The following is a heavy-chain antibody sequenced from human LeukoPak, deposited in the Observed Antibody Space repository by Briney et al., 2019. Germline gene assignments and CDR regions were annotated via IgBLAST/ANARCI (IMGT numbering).Heavy chain of an antibody. D-gene: IGHD2-2*02. CDR2: VYYSGST. V-gene: IGHV4-59*08. CDR3: ARRCSGPTCYTDAYDI. J-gene: IGHJ3*02. Sequence: PSETLSLSCTVSGGSISSYYWTWIRQPPGKGLEWIGYVYYSGSTDYNPSLKSRVTISVDTSNKQFSLNLSSVTAADTAVYYCARRCSGPTCYTDAYDIWGQGTMVTVSS. CDR1: GGSISSYY.